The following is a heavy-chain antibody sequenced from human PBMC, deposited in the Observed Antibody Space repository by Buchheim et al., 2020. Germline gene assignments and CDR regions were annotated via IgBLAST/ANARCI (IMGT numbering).Heavy chain of an antibody. J-gene: IGHJ6*02. D-gene: IGHD3/OR15-3a*01. V-gene: IGHV3-72*01. CDR3: SRWTLQRDGLDV. CDR1: GFTFSDHY. CDR2: SRHKARSYTT. Sequence: EAQLVESGGGLVQPGGSLRLSCAGSGFTFSDHYIDWVRQAPGKGLEWIGRSRHKARSYTTEYAASVKGRFTISRDDSLHSVYMEMHSLETADTAVYYCSRWTLQRDGLDVWGQGTT.